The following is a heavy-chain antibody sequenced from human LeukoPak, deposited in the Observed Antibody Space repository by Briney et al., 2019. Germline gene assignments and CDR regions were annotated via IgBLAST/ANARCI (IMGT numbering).Heavy chain of an antibody. Sequence: PGGSLRLSCAASGFAFSSYGMSWVRQAPGKGLEWVSAISGSGGSTYYADSVKGRFTISRDNSKRTLYLHMDTLRVEDTAVYYCAKDLDSTNLYEGPEDFWGQGTLVTVSS. CDR3: AKDLDSTNLYEGPEDF. J-gene: IGHJ4*02. CDR2: ISGSGGST. D-gene: IGHD2/OR15-2a*01. V-gene: IGHV3-23*01. CDR1: GFAFSSYG.